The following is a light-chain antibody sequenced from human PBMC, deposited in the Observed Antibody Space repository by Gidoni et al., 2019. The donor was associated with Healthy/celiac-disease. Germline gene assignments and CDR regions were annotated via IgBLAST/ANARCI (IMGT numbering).Light chain of an antibody. V-gene: IGLV2-14*01. CDR1: RSDVGGYNY. J-gene: IGLJ3*02. CDR2: EVS. Sequence: QSALTQPASVSGSPGQSITISCTGTRSDVGGYNYVSWYQQHPGKAPKLMNYEVSNRPSGVSKRFAGSKSGKTASLTISGLQAEDEADYYCSSYTSSSTWVFGGGTKLTV. CDR3: SSYTSSSTWV.